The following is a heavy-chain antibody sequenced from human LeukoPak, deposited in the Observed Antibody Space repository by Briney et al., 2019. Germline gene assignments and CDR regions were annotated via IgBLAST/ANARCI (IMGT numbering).Heavy chain of an antibody. CDR1: GFTFSSYA. CDR2: ISGSGGFT. CDR3: ARLSANSSAYFFDY. D-gene: IGHD3-22*01. Sequence: PGGSLRLSCTASGFTFSSYALSWVRQAPGKGLEWVSGISGSGGFTYYADSVKGRFTISRDTSKNTLYLQMNSLRAEDTAVYYCARLSANSSAYFFDYWGQGTLVTVSS. V-gene: IGHV3-23*01. J-gene: IGHJ4*02.